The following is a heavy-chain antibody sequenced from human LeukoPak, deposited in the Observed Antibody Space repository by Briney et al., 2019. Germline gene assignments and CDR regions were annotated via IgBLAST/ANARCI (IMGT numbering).Heavy chain of an antibody. V-gene: IGHV4-34*01. Sequence: SETLSLTCAVYGGSFSGYYWSWIRQPPGKGLEWIGSIYHSGSTYYNPSLKSRVTISVDTSKNQFSLKLSSVTAADTAVYYCARLGRCSSTSCFDPWGQGTLVTVSS. D-gene: IGHD2-2*01. CDR2: IYHSGST. CDR1: GGSFSGYY. CDR3: ARLGRCSSTSCFDP. J-gene: IGHJ5*02.